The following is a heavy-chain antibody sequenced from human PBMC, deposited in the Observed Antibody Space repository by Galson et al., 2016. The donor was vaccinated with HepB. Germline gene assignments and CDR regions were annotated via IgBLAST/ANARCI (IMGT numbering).Heavy chain of an antibody. CDR1: GFTFTNAW. CDR3: ARDERWPRGMDV. D-gene: IGHD6-19*01. J-gene: IGHJ6*02. CDR2: ISSSSNSI. Sequence: SLRLSCAASGFTFTNAWMSWVRQAPGTGLEWVSSISSSSNSIYDADSVKGRFTISRDNAKNSLFLQMNSLRAEDTAVYYCARDERWPRGMDVWGQGTTVTVSS. V-gene: IGHV3-21*01.